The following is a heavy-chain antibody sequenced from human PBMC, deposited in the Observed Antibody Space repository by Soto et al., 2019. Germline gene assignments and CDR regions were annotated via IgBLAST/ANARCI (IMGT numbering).Heavy chain of an antibody. D-gene: IGHD1-1*01. CDR1: GLTISCKKY. Sequence: GGSLRLSCAAFGLTISCKKYVACVRQAPGKGLEWVSGLYDVDGSFYADSVRGRFTTSSDSSKTTVYLQMNDLRPDDTAVYYCATWHEREHAYDVWGQGTTVTVSS. V-gene: IGHV3-53*01. J-gene: IGHJ3*01. CDR2: LYDVDGS. CDR3: ATWHEREHAYDV.